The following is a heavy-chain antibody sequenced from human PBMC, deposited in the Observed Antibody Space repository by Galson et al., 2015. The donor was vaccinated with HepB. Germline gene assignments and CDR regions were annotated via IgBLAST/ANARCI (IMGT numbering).Heavy chain of an antibody. Sequence: SLRLSCAASGFTFSTFDMTWVRQAPGKGLEWVSTIIGYDNTTYYADYVRGRFTISKDKSKNTLYLQMNSLRVEDTALYYCVKGAGADYWVQGTLVTVSS. J-gene: IGHJ4*02. CDR2: IIGYDNTT. D-gene: IGHD6-19*01. CDR3: VKGAGADY. V-gene: IGHV3-23*01. CDR1: GFTFSTFD.